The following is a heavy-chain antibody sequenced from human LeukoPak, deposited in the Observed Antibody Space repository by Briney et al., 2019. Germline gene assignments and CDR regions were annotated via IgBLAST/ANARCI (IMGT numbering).Heavy chain of an antibody. CDR3: AREFVVVVAAASDI. CDR1: GFTFSSYA. J-gene: IGHJ3*02. D-gene: IGHD2-15*01. CDR2: ISYDGSNK. V-gene: IGHV3-30*04. Sequence: GGSLRLSCAASGFTFSSYAMHWVRQAPGKGLEWVAVISYDGSNKYYADSVKGRFTISRDNSKNTLYLQMNSLRAEDTAVYYCAREFVVVVAAASDIWGQGTMVTVSS.